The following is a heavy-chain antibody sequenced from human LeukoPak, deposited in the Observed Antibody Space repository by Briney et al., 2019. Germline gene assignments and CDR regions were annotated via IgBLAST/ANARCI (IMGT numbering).Heavy chain of an antibody. CDR1: GFTFSNYW. Sequence: GGSLRLSCAASGFTFSNYWMHWVRHAPGKGLVWVSRLNSDGSSTNYADSVKGRFTISRDNAKNTLYLQMNNLRAEDTAVYYCARGQRAHVEWSYYMDVWGKGTTVTVSS. CDR2: LNSDGSST. J-gene: IGHJ6*03. V-gene: IGHV3-74*01. D-gene: IGHD3-3*01. CDR3: ARGQRAHVEWSYYMDV.